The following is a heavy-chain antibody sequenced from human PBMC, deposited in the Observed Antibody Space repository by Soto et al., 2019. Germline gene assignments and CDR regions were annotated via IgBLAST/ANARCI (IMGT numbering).Heavy chain of an antibody. CDR2: INPDSGGT. D-gene: IGHD3-9*01. V-gene: IGHV1-2*02. J-gene: IGHJ3*02. Sequence: ASVKVSCKASGYTFTDYYMHWVRQAPGQGLEWMGWINPDSGGTNYAQTFQGRVTMTRDTSISTGYMELSRLTSDDTAVYYCATLYCDIDSPDAFDIWGQGTMVTVSS. CDR1: GYTFTDYY. CDR3: ATLYCDIDSPDAFDI.